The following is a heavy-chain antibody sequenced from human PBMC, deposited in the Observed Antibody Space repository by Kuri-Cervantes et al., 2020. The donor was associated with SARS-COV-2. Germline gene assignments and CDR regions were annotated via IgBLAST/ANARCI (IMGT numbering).Heavy chain of an antibody. CDR1: GFTFADYA. V-gene: IGHV3-9*01. Sequence: SLKISCAASGFTFADYAMHWVRQAPGKGLEWVSGISWNSGSIGYADSVKGRFTISRDNAKNSLYLQMNSLRAEDTALYYCAKDIDTASVVVPAAINFDYWGQGTLVTVSS. CDR2: ISWNSGSI. D-gene: IGHD2-2*02. CDR3: AKDIDTASVVVPAAINFDY. J-gene: IGHJ4*02.